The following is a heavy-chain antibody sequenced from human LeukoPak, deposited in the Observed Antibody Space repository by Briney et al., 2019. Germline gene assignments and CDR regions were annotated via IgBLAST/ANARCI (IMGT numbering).Heavy chain of an antibody. CDR1: GFTFSSYG. CDR3: ATDGLRAAGTHFDY. J-gene: IGHJ4*02. CDR2: IWYDGSNK. V-gene: IGHV3-33*01. D-gene: IGHD6-13*01. Sequence: PGGSLRLSCAASGFTFSSYGMHWVRQAPGKGLEWVAVIWYDGSNKYYADSVKGRFTISRDNSKNTLYLQMNSLRAEDTAVYYCATDGLRAAGTHFDYWGQGTLVTVSS.